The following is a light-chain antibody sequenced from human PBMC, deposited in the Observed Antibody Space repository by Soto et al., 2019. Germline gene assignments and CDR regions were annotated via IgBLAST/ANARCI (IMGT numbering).Light chain of an antibody. CDR3: LEECNYPQT. CDR1: QGVRAD. J-gene: IGKJ4*01. Sequence: IQMTQSPSSLSASVGDRVTITCRASQGVRADVGRYQQKPGKAPKLLIYSASTLQSGVPSRFSGSGSGTDLALTISGLQPEDFATYSCLEECNYPQTVGGGPMMEIK. V-gene: IGKV1-6*01. CDR2: SAS.